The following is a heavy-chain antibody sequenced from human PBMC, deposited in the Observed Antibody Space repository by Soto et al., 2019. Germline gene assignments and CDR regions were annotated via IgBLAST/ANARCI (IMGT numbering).Heavy chain of an antibody. CDR3: AYLPCSGGSCDWFSFSGMDV. Sequence: QITLKESGPTLVKPTQTLTLTCTFSGFSLSTSGVGVAWIRQPPGTALEWLALIYWDDDKRYRPSLESRLTITKDTAKNKVVLTMTNMDSVDTATYYCAYLPCSGGSCDWFSFSGMDVWGQGTTVTVSS. D-gene: IGHD2-15*01. V-gene: IGHV2-5*02. CDR1: GFSLSTSGVG. CDR2: IYWDDDK. J-gene: IGHJ6*02.